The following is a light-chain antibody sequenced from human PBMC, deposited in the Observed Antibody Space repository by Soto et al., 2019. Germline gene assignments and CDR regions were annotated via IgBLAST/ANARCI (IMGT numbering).Light chain of an antibody. CDR2: RNN. J-gene: IGLJ3*02. CDR1: NSNIGGNF. CDR3: CSYAGSFTWV. V-gene: IGLV1-47*01. Sequence: QSVLTQPPSASGTPGQTITISCSGSNSNIGGNFGYWYQQLPGTAPKLLIYRNNQRPSGVPDRFSASKSGNTASLTISGLQAEDEADYYCCSYAGSFTWVFGGGTKLTVL.